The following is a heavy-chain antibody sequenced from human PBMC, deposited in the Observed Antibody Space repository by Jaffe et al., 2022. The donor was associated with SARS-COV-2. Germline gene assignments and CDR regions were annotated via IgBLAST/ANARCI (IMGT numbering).Heavy chain of an antibody. D-gene: IGHD2-15*01. Sequence: EVQLVESGGGLVKPGGSLRLSCAASGFTFSSYSMNWVRQAPGKGLEWVSSISSSSSYIYYADSVKGRFTISRDNAKNSLYLQMNSLRAEDTAVYYCARDGVVVAATTYYFDYWGQGTLVTVSS. J-gene: IGHJ4*02. CDR3: ARDGVVVAATTYYFDY. CDR2: ISSSSSYI. CDR1: GFTFSSYS. V-gene: IGHV3-21*01.